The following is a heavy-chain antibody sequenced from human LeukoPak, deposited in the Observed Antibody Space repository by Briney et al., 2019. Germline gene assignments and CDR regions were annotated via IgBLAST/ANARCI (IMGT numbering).Heavy chain of an antibody. J-gene: IGHJ4*02. D-gene: IGHD3-22*01. CDR1: GFTFNSYG. V-gene: IGHV3-30*02. CDR3: TKAKGQSWLFSHY. CDR2: IQYDGSNK. Sequence: PGGSLRLSCAASGFTFNSYGMNWVRQAPGKGLEWVAFIQYDGSNKYYADPVKGRFTVSRDNSKSTVYLQMNDLRGEDTAVYYCTKAKGQSWLFSHYWGRGTLVTVSS.